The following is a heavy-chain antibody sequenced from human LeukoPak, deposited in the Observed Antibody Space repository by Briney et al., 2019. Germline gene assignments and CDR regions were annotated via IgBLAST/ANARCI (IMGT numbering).Heavy chain of an antibody. V-gene: IGHV3-11*01. D-gene: IGHD1-7*01. CDR2: ISSSAISM. Sequence: GGSLRLSCAASGFTFHNYYMSWIRQAPGKGLEWISYISSSAISMYYAGSVKGRFTISRDNAKKSLYLEINSLRAEDTAVYYCAREGGNYEADYWGLGTLVIVSS. CDR1: GFTFHNYY. CDR3: AREGGNYEADY. J-gene: IGHJ4*02.